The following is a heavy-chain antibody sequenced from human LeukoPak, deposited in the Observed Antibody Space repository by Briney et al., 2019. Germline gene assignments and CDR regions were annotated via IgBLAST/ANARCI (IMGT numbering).Heavy chain of an antibody. CDR2: IKQDGSEK. V-gene: IGHV3-7*01. D-gene: IGHD6-13*01. CDR3: ARPYSSSWYGTFDY. Sequence: PGGSLRLSCAASGFTFNTYWMSWVRQAPGKGLEWVANIKQDGSEKYYVDSVKGRFTISRDNAKNSLYLQMNSLRADDTAVYYCARPYSSSWYGTFDYWGQGTLVTASS. CDR1: GFTFNTYW. J-gene: IGHJ4*02.